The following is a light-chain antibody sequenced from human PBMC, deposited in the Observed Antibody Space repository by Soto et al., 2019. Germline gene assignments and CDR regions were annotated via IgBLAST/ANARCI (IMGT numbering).Light chain of an antibody. Sequence: QSALTQSRSVSGSPGQSVTVSCTATSSGFGGYNYVSWYQHHPGKAPKLMIYDVTKRPSGVPDRFSGSKSGNTASLPISGLQAEAEADCNYCSFGVFGGGTKLTVL. CDR2: DVT. CDR1: SSGFGGYNY. CDR3: CSFGV. V-gene: IGLV2-11*01. J-gene: IGLJ3*02.